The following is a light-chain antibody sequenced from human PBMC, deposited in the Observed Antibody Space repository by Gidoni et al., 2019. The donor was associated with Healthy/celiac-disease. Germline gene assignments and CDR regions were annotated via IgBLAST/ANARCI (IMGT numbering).Light chain of an antibody. CDR1: NSNIGARYD. CDR2: GNS. V-gene: IGLV1-40*01. Sequence: QSVLTQPPSVSGAPGQRVTISCTGSNSNIGARYDVHWYQQLPGTAPKLLIYGNSNRPSGVPDRFSGSKSGTSASLAITGLQAEDESDYYCQSYDSSLSGSVFGGGTKLTVL. CDR3: QSYDSSLSGSV. J-gene: IGLJ2*01.